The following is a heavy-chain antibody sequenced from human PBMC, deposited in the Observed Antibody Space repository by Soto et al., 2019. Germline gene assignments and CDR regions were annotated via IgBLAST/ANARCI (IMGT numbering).Heavy chain of an antibody. J-gene: IGHJ4*02. D-gene: IGHD3-10*01. CDR3: AKGRGGFTNGWEFFDS. V-gene: IGHV3-23*01. CDR1: GFAFSFYS. Sequence: EVVLLESGGGLVQPGGSLRLSCEVSGFAFSFYSMSWVRQAPGKGLEWVASISGNGGTTYYAASGKGRFTFSRDNSKNTLYLQMNNLRGEDTAVYYCAKGRGGFTNGWEFFDSWGQGTLVTVSS. CDR2: ISGNGGTT.